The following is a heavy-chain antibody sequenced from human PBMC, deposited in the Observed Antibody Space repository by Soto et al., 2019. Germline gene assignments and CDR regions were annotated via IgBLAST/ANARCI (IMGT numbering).Heavy chain of an antibody. J-gene: IGHJ4*02. V-gene: IGHV3-7*03. D-gene: IGHD2-2*01. CDR1: GFTFSDYW. CDR3: VKDGGYCSSSTCYSPRNHYFDS. CDR2: IKFGGSEK. Sequence: GGSLRLSCEASGFTFSDYWMSWVRQAPGKGPEWVANIKFGGSEKQYVDSVRGRFTISRDNSRNSLFLQMNSLRAGDTAVYYCVKDGGYCSSSTCYSPRNHYFDSWGQGTLVTVSS.